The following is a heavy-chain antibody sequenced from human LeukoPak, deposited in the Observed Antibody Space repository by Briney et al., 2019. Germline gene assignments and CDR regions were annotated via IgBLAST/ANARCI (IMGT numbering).Heavy chain of an antibody. V-gene: IGHV4-39*07. CDR2: IYYSGST. D-gene: IGHD1-26*01. Sequence: PSETLSLTCTVSGGSISSSSYYWGWIRQPPGTGLEWIGSIYYSGSTYYNPSLKSRVTISVDKSKNQLSLKLSSVTAADTAVYYCARDVEPRRSGMDVWGQGTTVTVSS. CDR1: GGSISSSSYY. CDR3: ARDVEPRRSGMDV. J-gene: IGHJ6*02.